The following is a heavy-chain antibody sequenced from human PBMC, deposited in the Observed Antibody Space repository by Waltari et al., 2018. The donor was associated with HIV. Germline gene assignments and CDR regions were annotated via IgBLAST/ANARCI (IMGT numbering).Heavy chain of an antibody. CDR2: IYSNGVS. J-gene: IGHJ4*02. V-gene: IGHV4-39*01. CDR3: VALRTVTGTIDK. Sequence: LQLPESGPALVQPPETLSLTCNVPTGYITQSYYWGWVRQFPGTGLEWTGSIYSNGVSHYAPSLKSRVALSVDMSKNQFSLTLTAVTAADTSRYFCVALRTVTGTIDKWGQGTLVTVS. D-gene: IGHD6-19*01. CDR1: TGYITQSYY.